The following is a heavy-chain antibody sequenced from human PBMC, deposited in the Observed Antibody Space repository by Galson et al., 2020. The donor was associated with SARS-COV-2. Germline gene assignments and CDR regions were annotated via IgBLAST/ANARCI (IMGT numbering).Heavy chain of an antibody. V-gene: IGHV1-2*04. CDR3: ARETEMATFNYFDY. Sequence: ASVKVSCKTSGYTFTAYYIHWVRQAPGQGLEWMGWINPNTGGTNYAQKFQGWVTMTRDTSISTAYMALSRLKSGDTAVYYCARETEMATFNYFDYWGQGTLVTVSS. D-gene: IGHD5-12*01. CDR1: GYTFTAYY. CDR2: INPNTGGT. J-gene: IGHJ4*02.